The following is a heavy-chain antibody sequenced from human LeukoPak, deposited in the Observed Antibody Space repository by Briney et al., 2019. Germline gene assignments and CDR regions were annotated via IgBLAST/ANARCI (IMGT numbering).Heavy chain of an antibody. V-gene: IGHV4-38-2*02. CDR1: GYSISSGYY. CDR2: IYHSGST. CDR3: AGYQLLPFFDY. D-gene: IGHD2-2*01. J-gene: IGHJ4*02. Sequence: SETLSLTCTVSGYSISSGYYWGWIRQPPGKGLEWIGSIYHSGSTYYNPSLKSRVTISVDTSKNQFSLKLSSVTAADTAVYYCAGYQLLPFFDYWGQGTLVTVSS.